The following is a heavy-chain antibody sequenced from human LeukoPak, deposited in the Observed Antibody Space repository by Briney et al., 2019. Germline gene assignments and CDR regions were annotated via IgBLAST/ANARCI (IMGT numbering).Heavy chain of an antibody. CDR3: ARDQDFWSGYYYCGMDV. CDR2: ISAYNGNT. Sequence: GASVKVSCKASGYTFTSYGISWVRQAPGQGLEWMGWISAYNGNTNYAQKLQGRVTMTTDTSTSTAYMELRSLRSDDTAVYYCARDQDFWSGYYYCGMDVWGQGTTVTVSS. V-gene: IGHV1-18*01. D-gene: IGHD3-3*01. CDR1: GYTFTSYG. J-gene: IGHJ6*02.